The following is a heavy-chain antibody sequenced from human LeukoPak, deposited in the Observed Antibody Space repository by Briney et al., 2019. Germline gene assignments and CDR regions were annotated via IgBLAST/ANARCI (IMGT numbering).Heavy chain of an antibody. Sequence: GGSLRLSCAASGFTFSSYEMNWVRQAPGKGLEWVSYISGSGSTIYYADSVKGRFTISRDNSRNTLYLQMNSLRAEDTAVYYCAKDHGIWGQGTMVTVSS. J-gene: IGHJ3*02. CDR3: AKDHGI. V-gene: IGHV3-48*03. CDR2: ISGSGSTI. CDR1: GFTFSSYE.